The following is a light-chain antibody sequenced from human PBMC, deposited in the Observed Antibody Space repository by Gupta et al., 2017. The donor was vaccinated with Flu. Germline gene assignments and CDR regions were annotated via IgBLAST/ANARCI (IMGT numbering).Light chain of an antibody. CDR1: SSDVGANNY. J-gene: IGLJ3*02. V-gene: IGLV2-14*01. Sequence: SALTQPASVSGSPGQSVAISCTGTSSDVGANNYVSWYQHHPGKTPKLMIYDVSNRPSGVSNRFFGSKSGNTASLTISGLQPEDEADYYCSSYTSSSTLWVFGGGTKLTVL. CDR2: DVS. CDR3: SSYTSSSTLWV.